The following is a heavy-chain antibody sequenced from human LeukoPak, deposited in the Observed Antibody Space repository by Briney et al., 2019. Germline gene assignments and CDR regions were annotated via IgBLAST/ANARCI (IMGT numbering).Heavy chain of an antibody. D-gene: IGHD5-18*01. J-gene: IGHJ4*02. CDR1: GFTSSSYW. Sequence: GGSLRLSCVASGFTSSSYWMTWVRQAPGKGLEWVANIKQDGSAKTYVDSVKGRSTISRDNAKNSLFLQMNSLRVEDTAVYYCARGGTRGYSPVDYWGQGILVTVSS. CDR2: IKQDGSAK. V-gene: IGHV3-7*03. CDR3: ARGGTRGYSPVDY.